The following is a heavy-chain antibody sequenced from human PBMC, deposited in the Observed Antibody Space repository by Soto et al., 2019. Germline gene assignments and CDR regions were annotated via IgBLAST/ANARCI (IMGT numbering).Heavy chain of an antibody. V-gene: IGHV3-66*01. CDR1: GFNVSNNY. D-gene: IGHD1-1*01. Sequence: ELQLVESGGGLVQPGGSLRFSCAASGFNVSNNYVRWVRQAPGKGLEWVSLIFSNGDTRYADSVKGIFTISRDSSSNTLYLQMNSLRVEDTAVYYFARDGTYNWVGGQGIHVTVSS. J-gene: IGHJ4*02. CDR2: IFSNGDT. CDR3: ARDGTYNWV.